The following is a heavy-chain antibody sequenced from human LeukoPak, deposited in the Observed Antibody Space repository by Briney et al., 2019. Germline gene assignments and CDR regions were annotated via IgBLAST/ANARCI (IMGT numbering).Heavy chain of an antibody. V-gene: IGHV3-7*05. D-gene: IGHD4-11*01. CDR3: SRDAAYSTFDY. J-gene: IGHJ4*02. CDR2: INEDGSVK. Sequence: PGGSLRLSCAASGXAFSTSWMAWVRQAPGRGLEWVANINEDGSVKNYVDSVKGRFTISRDNAKNSLYLQMNSLRAEDTAVYYCSRDAAYSTFDYWGQGTLVTVSS. CDR1: GXAFSTSW.